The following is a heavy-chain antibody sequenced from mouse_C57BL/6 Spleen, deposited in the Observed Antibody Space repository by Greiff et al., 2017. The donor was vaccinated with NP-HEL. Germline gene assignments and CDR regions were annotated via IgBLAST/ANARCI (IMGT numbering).Heavy chain of an antibody. D-gene: IGHD2-1*01. CDR1: GYTFTSYT. Sequence: QVQLKESGAELARPGASVKMFCKASGYTFTSYTMHWVKQRPGQGLEWIGYINPSSGYTKYNQKFKDKATLTADKSSSTAYMQLSSLTSEDSAVYYCASYYGTLAWFAYWGQGTLVTVSA. CDR2: INPSSGYT. V-gene: IGHV1-4*01. CDR3: ASYYGTLAWFAY. J-gene: IGHJ3*01.